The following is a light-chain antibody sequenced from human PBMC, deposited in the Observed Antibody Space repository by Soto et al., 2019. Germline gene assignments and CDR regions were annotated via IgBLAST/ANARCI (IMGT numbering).Light chain of an antibody. J-gene: IGKJ1*01. CDR1: ESVSSN. CDR2: DAS. CDR3: QQYNNWPPGRT. V-gene: IGKV3-15*01. Sequence: EIVITQSPVTLSLSPGERATLSCRASESVSSNLAWYQQKPGQAPRLLIYDASTRATGIPARFSGSGSGTEFTLTIIILQSEAFAVYYCQQYNNWPPGRTFGQGTKVEIK.